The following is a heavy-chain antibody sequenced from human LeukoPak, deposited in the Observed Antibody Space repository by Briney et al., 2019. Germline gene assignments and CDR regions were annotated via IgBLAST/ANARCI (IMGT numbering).Heavy chain of an antibody. V-gene: IGHV4-39*01. J-gene: IGHJ5*02. Sequence: SETLSLTCTVSGGSISSSSYYWGWIRRPPGKGLEWIGSIYYSGSTYYNPSLKSRVTISVDTSKNQFSLKLSSVTAADTAVYYCARIGRTITIFGVASMGWFDPWGQGTLVTVSS. D-gene: IGHD3-3*01. CDR3: ARIGRTITIFGVASMGWFDP. CDR2: IYYSGST. CDR1: GGSISSSSYY.